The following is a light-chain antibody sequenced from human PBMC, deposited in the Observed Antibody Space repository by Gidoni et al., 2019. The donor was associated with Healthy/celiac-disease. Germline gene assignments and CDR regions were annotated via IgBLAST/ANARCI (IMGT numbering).Light chain of an antibody. CDR3: SSYTSSSTYV. V-gene: IGLV2-14*03. CDR2: DVS. J-gene: IGLJ1*01. Sequence: QSALTQPASVSGSPGQSITISCTGTSSYVGGYNYVSWYQQHPGKAPKLMIYDVSNRPSGVSNRCSGSKSGNTASLTISGLQAEDEADYYCSSYTSSSTYVFGTGTKVTVI. CDR1: SSYVGGYNY.